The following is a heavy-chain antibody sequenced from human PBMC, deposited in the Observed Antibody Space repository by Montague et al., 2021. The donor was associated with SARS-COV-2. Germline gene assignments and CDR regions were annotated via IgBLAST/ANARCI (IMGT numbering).Heavy chain of an antibody. V-gene: IGHV6-1*01. Sequence: CAISGDSVSSYIATWNWIRQSPSRGLEWLGRTYYRSKWYNDYAESVKSRITIDPDTSKHQFSLHLNSVTPEDTAVYYCARRPSSGWSFDYWGQGTQVSVSS. J-gene: IGHJ4*02. CDR2: TYYRSKWYN. CDR1: GDSVSSYIAT. CDR3: ARRPSSGWSFDY. D-gene: IGHD6-19*01.